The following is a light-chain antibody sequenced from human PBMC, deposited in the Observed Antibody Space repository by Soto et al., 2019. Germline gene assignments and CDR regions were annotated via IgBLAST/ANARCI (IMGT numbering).Light chain of an antibody. J-gene: IGLJ1*01. CDR3: QSYDKSLSASV. CDR1: GTSIGAGYD. V-gene: IGLV1-40*01. Sequence: QSVLTQLPSVSGAPGQRVTISCTGSGTSIGAGYDVHWYQQLPGTAPKLLIYGSTNRPSGVPDRFSGSKSGTSASLAITGLHIEDEADYYCQSYDKSLSASVFGTGTKVTVL. CDR2: GST.